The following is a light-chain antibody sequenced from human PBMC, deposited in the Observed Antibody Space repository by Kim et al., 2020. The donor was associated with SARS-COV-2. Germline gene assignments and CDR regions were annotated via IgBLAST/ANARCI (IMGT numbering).Light chain of an antibody. Sequence: TVTISCAGSRTNIGAGYDVLWYQQFPGRAPNRLIFTNSNRPSGVPDRFSGSKSGTSASLAITGLQAEDEADYYCQSYDITLAASLFGGGTQLTVL. CDR2: TNS. CDR3: QSYDITLAASL. V-gene: IGLV1-40*01. J-gene: IGLJ7*01. CDR1: RTNIGAGYD.